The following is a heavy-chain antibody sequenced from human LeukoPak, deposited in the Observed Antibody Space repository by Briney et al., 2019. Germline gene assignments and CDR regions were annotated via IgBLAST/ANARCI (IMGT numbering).Heavy chain of an antibody. CDR1: GYSFTSYW. Sequence: GESLKISCKGSGYSFTSYWIGWVRPMPGKGLEWMGIIYPGDSDTRYSPSFQGQVTISADKSISTAYLQWSSLKASDTAMYYCARLTYYYDSSGYYLGYWGQGTLVTVSS. V-gene: IGHV5-51*01. D-gene: IGHD3-22*01. CDR2: IYPGDSDT. CDR3: ARLTYYYDSSGYYLGY. J-gene: IGHJ4*02.